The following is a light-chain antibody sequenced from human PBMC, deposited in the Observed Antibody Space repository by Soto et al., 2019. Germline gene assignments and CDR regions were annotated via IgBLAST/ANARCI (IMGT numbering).Light chain of an antibody. J-gene: IGLJ1*01. CDR1: SSNVGSNY. CDR2: RHN. CDR3: AAWDDSLNGLV. V-gene: IGLV1-47*01. Sequence: SLLTPKPAAAGTPGQRVRISCSGSSSNVGSNYVYWYQQVPGMAPKLLIHRHNQRPSGVPDRFSGSKSGTSASLAISGLRSDDEVDYYCAAWDDSLNGLVFGAGTKVT.